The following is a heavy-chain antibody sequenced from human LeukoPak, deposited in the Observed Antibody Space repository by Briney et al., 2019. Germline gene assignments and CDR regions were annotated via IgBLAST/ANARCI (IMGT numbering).Heavy chain of an antibody. CDR2: INPNSGGT. CDR1: GYTFTGYY. J-gene: IGHJ4*02. Sequence: ASVKVSCKASGYTFTGYYMHWVRQAPGQGLEWMGRINPNSGGTSYAQKFQGRVTMTRDTSISTAYMELSRLRSDDTAVYYCARDPEYSYGFDYWGQGTLVTVSS. V-gene: IGHV1-2*06. CDR3: ARDPEYSYGFDY. D-gene: IGHD5-18*01.